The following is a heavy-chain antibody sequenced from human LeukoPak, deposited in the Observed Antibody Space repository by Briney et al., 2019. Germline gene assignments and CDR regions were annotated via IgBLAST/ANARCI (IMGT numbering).Heavy chain of an antibody. V-gene: IGHV3-23*03. D-gene: IGHD6-19*01. CDR2: IYSGGST. J-gene: IGHJ4*02. CDR1: GFTSSSYA. CDR3: AKGGRYSSGWYDLYY. Sequence: QAGGSLRLSCAASGFTSSSYAMTWVRQAPGKGLEWVSVIYSGGSTYYADSVKGRFTISRDNSKNTLYLQMNSLRAEDTAVYYCAKGGRYSSGWYDLYYWGQGTLVTVSS.